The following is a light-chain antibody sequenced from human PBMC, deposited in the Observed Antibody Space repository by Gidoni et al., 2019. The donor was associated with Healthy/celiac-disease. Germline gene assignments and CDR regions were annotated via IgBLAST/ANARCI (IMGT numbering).Light chain of an antibody. CDR3: QQYGSSTGT. Sequence: IVLTQSPGTLSLSPGERATLSCRASQTVSSSYLAWYQQKPGQAPRLLIYGESSRATGIADRFSGSGSGTDFTLTISRLEPEDVAVYYCQQYGSSTGTFGQGTKVEIK. V-gene: IGKV3-20*01. CDR1: QTVSSSY. CDR2: GES. J-gene: IGKJ1*01.